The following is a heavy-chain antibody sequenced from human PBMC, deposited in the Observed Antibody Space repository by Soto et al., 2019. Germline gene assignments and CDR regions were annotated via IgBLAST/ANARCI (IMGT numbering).Heavy chain of an antibody. CDR2: ISSNSSYT. CDR3: ARATKRGMYYYDSSGYSDY. CDR1: GFTFSDYY. Sequence: PGGSLRLSCAASGFTFSDYYMSWIRRAPGKGLEWVSYISSNSSYTNYADSVKGRFTISRDNAKNSLYLQMNSLRAEDTAVYYCARATKRGMYYYDSSGYSDYWGQGTLVTVSS. J-gene: IGHJ4*02. D-gene: IGHD3-22*01. V-gene: IGHV3-11*05.